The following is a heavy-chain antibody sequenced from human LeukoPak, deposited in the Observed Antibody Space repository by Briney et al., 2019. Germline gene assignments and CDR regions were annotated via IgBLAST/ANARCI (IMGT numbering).Heavy chain of an antibody. J-gene: IGHJ4*02. CDR3: ARVADPYSGSYFDY. V-gene: IGHV1-18*01. D-gene: IGHD1-26*01. CDR2: ISAYNGNT. Sequence: ASVKVSCKASGYTFTSYGISWVRQAPGQGLEWMGWISAYNGNTNYAQKLQGRVTMTTDTSTSTAYMELRSLRSDDTAVYYCARVADPYSGSYFDYWSQGTLVTVSS. CDR1: GYTFTSYG.